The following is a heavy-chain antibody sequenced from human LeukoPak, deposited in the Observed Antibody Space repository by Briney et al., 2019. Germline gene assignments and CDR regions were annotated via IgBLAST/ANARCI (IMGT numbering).Heavy chain of an antibody. D-gene: IGHD2-2*01. CDR3: VRGGSSPYKYNAFDI. J-gene: IGHJ3*02. CDR1: AFSFSSYE. CDR2: ISISASTT. V-gene: IGHV3-48*03. Sequence: GGSLRLSCAASAFSFSSYEMNSVRQAPGKGLEWVSYISISASTTLYADSVKGRFTISRDNAKNSLYLQMNSLRAEDTAVYYCVRGGSSPYKYNAFDIWGQGTMVTVSS.